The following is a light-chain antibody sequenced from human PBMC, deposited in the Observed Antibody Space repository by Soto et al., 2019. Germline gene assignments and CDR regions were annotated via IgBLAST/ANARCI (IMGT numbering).Light chain of an antibody. CDR2: RNN. J-gene: IGLJ2*01. Sequence: QSVVTQPSSASRTHGRRVTTSGSGRNFNLGKKYVYWYQQVPGTAPKLLMYRNNQRPSGVPARFSGSTSGTSASLASSGLRSEDEAYYYCAAWDDSVSGPAFGGGTKVTVL. V-gene: IGLV1-47*01. CDR3: AAWDDSVSGPA. CDR1: NFNLGKKY.